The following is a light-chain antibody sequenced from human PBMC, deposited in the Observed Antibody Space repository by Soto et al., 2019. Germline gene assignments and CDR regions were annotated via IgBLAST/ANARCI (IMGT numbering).Light chain of an antibody. CDR1: QSISSY. CDR2: AAS. J-gene: IGKJ1*01. CDR3: QHSYSTPLT. V-gene: IGKV1-39*01. Sequence: DIQMTQSPSSLSASVGDRVTITCRASQSISSYLNWYQQKPGKAPKLLIYAASSLQSGVPSRFSGGGSGTDFTLTISSLQPEDFATYYYQHSYSTPLTFGQGTKVEIK.